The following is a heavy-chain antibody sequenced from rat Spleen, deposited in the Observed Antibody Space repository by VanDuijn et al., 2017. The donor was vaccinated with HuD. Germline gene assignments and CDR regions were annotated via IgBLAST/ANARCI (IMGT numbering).Heavy chain of an antibody. D-gene: IGHD1-12*03. J-gene: IGHJ3*01. V-gene: IGHV5-27*01. CDR3: TRGWLSPYNWFAY. CDR2: ISPSGGST. CDR1: GFTFSNYD. Sequence: EVQLVESGGGLVQPGRSLKLSCAASGFTFSNYDMAWVRQAPTKGLEWVASISPSGGSTYYRDSVKGRFTVSRDNAKSTLYLQMNSLRSEDTATYYCTRGWLSPYNWFAYWGQGTLVTVSS.